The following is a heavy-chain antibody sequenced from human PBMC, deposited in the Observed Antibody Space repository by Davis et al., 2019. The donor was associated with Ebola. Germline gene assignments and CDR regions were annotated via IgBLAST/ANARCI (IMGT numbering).Heavy chain of an antibody. CDR1: GFTFGAYA. Sequence: PGGSLRLSCTTSGFTFGAYAMTWVRQVPGKGLVWVSSINRDGTTKTYADSVKGRFTVSRDNAKSTLYLQMNSLRVEDAAVYYCASYVVGWGRGTLVTVSS. V-gene: IGHV3-74*01. CDR3: ASYVVG. J-gene: IGHJ4*02. CDR2: INRDGTTK. D-gene: IGHD2-15*01.